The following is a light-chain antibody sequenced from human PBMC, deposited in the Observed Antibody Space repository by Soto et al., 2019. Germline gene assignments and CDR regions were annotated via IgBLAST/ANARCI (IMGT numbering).Light chain of an antibody. CDR3: QHRSGWPLT. V-gene: IGKV3-11*01. CDR2: DAS. CDR1: QSVSSH. Sequence: DIVLTQSPAPLSLSPGEMATLSCRASQSVSSHLAWYQQKPGQAPRLLIYDASNRATGIPARFSGSGSGTDFTLTISSLEPEDFGVYYCQHRSGWPLTFGGGTKVAIK. J-gene: IGKJ4*01.